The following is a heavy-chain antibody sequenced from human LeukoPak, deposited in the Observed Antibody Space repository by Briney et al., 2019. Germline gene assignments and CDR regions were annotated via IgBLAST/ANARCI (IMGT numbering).Heavy chain of an antibody. V-gene: IGHV4-39*01. CDR2: ICHSGST. CDR3: ARHPPHEDRDKRGFDF. Sequence: SETLSLTCTVSGGSISSRNYCWCWFRQCPGKGLEWIAYICHSGSTYYNPSLKSRVTISVDTSKNHFSLMLTSVSAADTAVYHCARHPPHEDRDKRGFDFWGQGTLVTVSS. D-gene: IGHD5-24*01. J-gene: IGHJ4*02. CDR1: GGSISSRNYC.